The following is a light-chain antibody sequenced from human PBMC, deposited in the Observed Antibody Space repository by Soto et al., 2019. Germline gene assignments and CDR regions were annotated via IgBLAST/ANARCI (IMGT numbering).Light chain of an antibody. CDR3: QQSYNTPT. CDR2: AAS. Sequence: QMTQSPSSLSASVGEQIIITCRATRDVGSDVSWFQQTPGKAPKVLIYAASSLQVGVPSRFSVSGSGTDFTLTISSLQPEDSATDVCQQSYNTPTFGGGTKVDIK. J-gene: IGKJ4*01. CDR1: RDVGSD. V-gene: IGKV1-39*01.